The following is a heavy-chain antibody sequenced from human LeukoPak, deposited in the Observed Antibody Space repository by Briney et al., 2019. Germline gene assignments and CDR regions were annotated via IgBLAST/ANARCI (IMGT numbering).Heavy chain of an antibody. CDR3: ATVLTSTDPVDY. J-gene: IGHJ4*02. CDR2: INNDGRTT. V-gene: IGHV3-74*01. Sequence: PGGSLRLSCAASGFTFSNYWMHWVRQAPGKGLVWVSHINNDGRTTNYADSVKGRFTISRDNAKNTLYLQMNSLRAEDTALYYCATVLTSTDPVDYWGRGTLVTVSS. CDR1: GFTFSNYW. D-gene: IGHD1-26*01.